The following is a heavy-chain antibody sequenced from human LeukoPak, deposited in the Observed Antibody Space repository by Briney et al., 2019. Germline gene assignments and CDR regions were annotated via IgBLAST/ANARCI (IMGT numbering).Heavy chain of an antibody. D-gene: IGHD2-21*01. CDR1: GFTVSGNY. J-gene: IGHJ4*02. CDR3: ARKAYCGGDCLDY. CDR2: IYRGGST. V-gene: IGHV3-66*01. Sequence: QSGGSLRLSCAASGFTVSGNYMSWVRQAPGKGLEWVSVIYRGGSTYYADSVKGRFTISRGNSKNTLYLHMNSLRAEDTAVYYCARKAYCGGDCLDYWGQGTLVTVSS.